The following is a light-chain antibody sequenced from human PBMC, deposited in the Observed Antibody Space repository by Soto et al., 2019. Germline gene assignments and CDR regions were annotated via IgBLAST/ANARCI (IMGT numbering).Light chain of an antibody. V-gene: IGKV3D-20*01. CDR1: QSINSNY. J-gene: IGKJ5*01. CDR2: DTS. CDR3: QQYGSSPT. Sequence: IVVTQSPSTLSLSPGERATLSCGASQSINSNYLAWYQQKPGLAPRLVIYDTSRRAPGIPDRLIGSGSGTDFTLTISRLEPEDSAIYYCQQYGSSPTFGQGTRLEIK.